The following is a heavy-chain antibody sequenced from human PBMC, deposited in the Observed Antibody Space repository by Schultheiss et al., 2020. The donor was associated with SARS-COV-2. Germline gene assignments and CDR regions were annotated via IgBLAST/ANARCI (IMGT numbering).Heavy chain of an antibody. D-gene: IGHD5-18*01. V-gene: IGHV1-69*13. Sequence: SVKVSCKASGGTFSSYAISWVRQAPGQGLEWMGGIIPIFGTANYAQKFQGRVTITADESTSTAYMELSSLRSEDTAVYYCARDLDTAMGRYDYWGQGTLVTVSS. J-gene: IGHJ4*02. CDR2: IIPIFGTA. CDR1: GGTFSSYA. CDR3: ARDLDTAMGRYDY.